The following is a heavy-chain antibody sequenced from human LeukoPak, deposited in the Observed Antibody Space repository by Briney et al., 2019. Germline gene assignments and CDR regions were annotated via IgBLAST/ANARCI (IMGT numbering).Heavy chain of an antibody. V-gene: IGHV1-69*10. D-gene: IGHD2-2*01. J-gene: IGHJ4*02. CDR1: GGTFSSYA. CDR3: ARALVVPAAMDY. Sequence: SVKVSCKASGGTFSSYAISWVRQAPGQGLEWMGGIIPILGTANYAQKFQGRVTITADKSTSTAYMELSSLRSEDTAVYYCARALVVPAAMDYWGQGTLVTVSS. CDR2: IIPILGTA.